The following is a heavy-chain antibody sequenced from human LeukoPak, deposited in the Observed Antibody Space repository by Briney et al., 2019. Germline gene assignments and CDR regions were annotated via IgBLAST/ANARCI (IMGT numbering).Heavy chain of an antibody. CDR2: INPNTGGT. CDR1: GYTFIADY. Sequence: ASVKVSCKGSGYTFIADYIHWVRQAPGQGLEWMGWINPNTGGTNYAQNFQGRVTMTRDTSISTAYMELSRLRSDDTAVYYCAKSGGYYYGSGSYPENRNWFDPWGQGTLVTVSS. J-gene: IGHJ5*02. D-gene: IGHD3-10*01. V-gene: IGHV1-2*02. CDR3: AKSGGYYYGSGSYPENRNWFDP.